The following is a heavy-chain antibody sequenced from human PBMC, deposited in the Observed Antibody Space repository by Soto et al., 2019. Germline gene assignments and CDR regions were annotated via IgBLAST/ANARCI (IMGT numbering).Heavy chain of an antibody. CDR3: ARDGRDSVFDL. J-gene: IGHJ3*01. Sequence: QVQLVESGGGVVQPGGSLRLSCAASGFIFSGKGIHWVRQAPGKGLEWVAFIWYDGSIKYYADSVKGRFSISRDNSKIMVWLQVNSLRVEDTAIYYCARDGRDSVFDLWGQGKMVTVSS. V-gene: IGHV3-33*01. CDR2: IWYDGSIK. CDR1: GFIFSGKG. D-gene: IGHD2-21*02.